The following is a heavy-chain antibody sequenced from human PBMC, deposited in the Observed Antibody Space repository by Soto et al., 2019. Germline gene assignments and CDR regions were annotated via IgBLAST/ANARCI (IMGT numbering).Heavy chain of an antibody. V-gene: IGHV4-59*01. D-gene: IGHD6-6*01. J-gene: IGHJ4*02. CDR3: ARVGGLAARTFDY. CDR2: IYYSGST. CDR1: GGSISDFY. Sequence: LSLTCTVSGGSISDFYWSWIRQPPGKGLEWIGYIYYSGSTNYNPSLKSRVTISVDTSKNQFSLNLRSMSPADTAVYYCARVGGLAARTFDYWGPGTLVP.